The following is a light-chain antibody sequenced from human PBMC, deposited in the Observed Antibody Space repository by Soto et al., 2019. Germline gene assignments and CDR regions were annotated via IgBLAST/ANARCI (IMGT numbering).Light chain of an antibody. Sequence: DIQMTQSPSSLSASVGDRVTITCRASQDISNYLSWYQQKPGKVPKLLIYTSSTLQSGVPSRFSGSGSGTDFTLTISSLQTEDVATYYCQKHDNAPLTFGGGTKVQIK. J-gene: IGKJ4*01. CDR1: QDISNY. CDR3: QKHDNAPLT. CDR2: TSS. V-gene: IGKV1-27*01.